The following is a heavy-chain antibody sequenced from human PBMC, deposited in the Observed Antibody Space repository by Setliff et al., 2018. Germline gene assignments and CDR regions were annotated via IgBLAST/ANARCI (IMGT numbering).Heavy chain of an antibody. D-gene: IGHD1-26*01. CDR1: GGSISSSSYY. CDR2: IYYSGST. Sequence: SETLSLTCTVSGGSISSSSYYWGWIRQPPGKGLEWIGSIYYSGSTYYNPSLKSRVIISVDTSKNQFSLNLRSVTAAGTAIYYCASRRTGPGGWFDYWGQGTLVTVSS. CDR3: ASRRTGPGGWFDY. J-gene: IGHJ5*01. V-gene: IGHV4-39*01.